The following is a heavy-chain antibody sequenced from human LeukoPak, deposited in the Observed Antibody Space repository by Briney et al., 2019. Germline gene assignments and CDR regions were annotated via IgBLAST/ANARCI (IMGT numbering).Heavy chain of an antibody. CDR2: IYHSGST. J-gene: IGHJ3*02. CDR3: ARENYQGAFDI. D-gene: IGHD1-7*01. V-gene: IGHV4-38-2*01. Sequence: SETLSLTCAVSNNFIRNGYYWGWIRQPPGKGLEWIGSIYHSGSTYYNPSLKSRLTISLDTSKSHFSPNLSSVTAADTAVYYCARENYQGAFDIWGQGTMVTVSS. CDR1: NNFIRNGYY.